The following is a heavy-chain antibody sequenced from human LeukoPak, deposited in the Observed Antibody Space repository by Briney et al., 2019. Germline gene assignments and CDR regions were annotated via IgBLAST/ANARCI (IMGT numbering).Heavy chain of an antibody. CDR1: GFTFSSYA. Sequence: PGGSLRLSCAAPGFTFSSYAMHWVRQAPGKGLEWVAVISYDGSNKYYADSVKGRFTISRDNSKNTLYLQMNSLRAEDTAVYYCARGGPITIFGVGNWFDPWGQGTLVTVSS. J-gene: IGHJ5*02. CDR3: ARGGPITIFGVGNWFDP. V-gene: IGHV3-30-3*01. CDR2: ISYDGSNK. D-gene: IGHD3-3*01.